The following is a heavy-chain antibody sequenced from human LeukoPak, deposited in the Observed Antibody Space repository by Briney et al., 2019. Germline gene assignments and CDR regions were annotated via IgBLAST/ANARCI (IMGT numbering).Heavy chain of an antibody. J-gene: IGHJ5*02. CDR2: INPNNGAT. V-gene: IGHV1-2*02. CDR1: GYTFTGYQ. D-gene: IGHD3-10*01. CDR3: ARNYYGSGRYSNDR. Sequence: ASVKVSCKASGYTFTGYQIHWVRQAPGQGLEWMGWINPNNGATNYAQEFQGRVTMTRDTSIGTAYMELSRLKSDDTALYYCARNYYGSGRYSNDRWGQGTLVTVSS.